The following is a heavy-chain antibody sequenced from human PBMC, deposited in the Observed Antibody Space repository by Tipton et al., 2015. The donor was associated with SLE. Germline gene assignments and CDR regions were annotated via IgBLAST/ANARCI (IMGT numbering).Heavy chain of an antibody. CDR2: IYHSGGA. D-gene: IGHD3-16*01. Sequence: GLVKPSQTLSLTCTVSGGSIRNYYWSWIRQVPGKGLEWIGYIYHSGGANYNPSLKSRVPISVDKSKNQFSRKLRSVTAADTAVYYCARARAGDHYFDYWGQGTLVTVSS. CDR1: GGSIRNYY. V-gene: IGHV4-59*12. CDR3: ARARAGDHYFDY. J-gene: IGHJ4*02.